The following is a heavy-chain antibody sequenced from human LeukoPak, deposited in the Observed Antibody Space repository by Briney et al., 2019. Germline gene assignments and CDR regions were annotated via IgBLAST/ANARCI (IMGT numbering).Heavy chain of an antibody. V-gene: IGHV1-2*02. J-gene: IGHJ4*02. CDR2: INPNSGGT. Sequence: ASVKVSCKASGYTFTGYYMHWVRRAPGQGLEWMGWINPNSGGTNYAQKFQGRVTMTRDTSISTAYMELSRLRSDDTAVYYCARDGGGGWYVLVDYWGQGTLVTVSS. D-gene: IGHD6-19*01. CDR3: ARDGGGGWYVLVDY. CDR1: GYTFTGYY.